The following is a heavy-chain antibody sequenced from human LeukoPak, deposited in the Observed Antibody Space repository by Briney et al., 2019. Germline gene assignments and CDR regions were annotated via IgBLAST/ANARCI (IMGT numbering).Heavy chain of an antibody. V-gene: IGHV3-48*01. CDR2: ITTSSDTI. Sequence: PGGSLRLSCAASGFTFSSYNMNWVRQAPGKGLEWVSYITTSSDTIYYADSVKGRFTISRDNAKNSLYLQMNSLRAEDTAVYYCARREVGAHPLDYWGQGTLVTVSS. J-gene: IGHJ4*02. CDR1: GFTFSSYN. D-gene: IGHD1-26*01. CDR3: ARREVGAHPLDY.